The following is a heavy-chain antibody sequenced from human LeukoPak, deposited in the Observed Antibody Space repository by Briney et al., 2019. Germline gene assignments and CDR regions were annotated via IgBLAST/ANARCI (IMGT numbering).Heavy chain of an antibody. D-gene: IGHD3-3*01. V-gene: IGHV1-69*04. CDR2: IIPILGIA. Sequence: SVKVSCKASGYTFTGYYMHWVRQAPGQGLEWMGRIIPILGIANYAQKFQGRVTITADKSTSTAYMELSSLRSEDTAVYYCARGVPFGVVYYFDYWGQGTLVTVSS. J-gene: IGHJ4*02. CDR1: GYTFTGYY. CDR3: ARGVPFGVVYYFDY.